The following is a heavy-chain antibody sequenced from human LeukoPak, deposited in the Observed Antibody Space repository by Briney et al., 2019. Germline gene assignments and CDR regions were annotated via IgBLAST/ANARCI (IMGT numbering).Heavy chain of an antibody. J-gene: IGHJ4*02. V-gene: IGHV3-7*03. CDR2: IKQDGSEK. CDR3: ARRAGDYSHPYDY. Sequence: GGSLRLSCAASGFTFSRYWMSWVRQAPGKGLEWVANIKQDGSEKYYVDSVKGRFTISRDNSKNTFHLQMNSLRAEDTAVYYCARRAGDYSHPYDYWGQGTLVTVSS. D-gene: IGHD3-22*01. CDR1: GFTFSRYW.